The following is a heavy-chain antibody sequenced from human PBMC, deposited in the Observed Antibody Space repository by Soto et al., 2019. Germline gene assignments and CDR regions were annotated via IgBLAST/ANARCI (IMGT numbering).Heavy chain of an antibody. CDR1: GSSLYTSGMC. CDR2: IDWDEDK. V-gene: IGHV2-70*01. J-gene: IGHJ6*02. CDR3: ARIPFRIVIGPTSSYNYYGMDV. Sequence: VSVPTRMNPTQTLTLTGTFPGSSLYTSGMCVSWILQAQGKALEWLALIDWDEDKYFSTSLKTRLTISKDTSKNQVVLTMTNMDPVDTATYYCARIPFRIVIGPTSSYNYYGMDVWGQGTTDSVSS. D-gene: IGHD1-26*01.